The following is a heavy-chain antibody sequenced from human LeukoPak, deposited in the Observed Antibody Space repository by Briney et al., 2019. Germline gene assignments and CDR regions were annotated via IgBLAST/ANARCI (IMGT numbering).Heavy chain of an antibody. J-gene: IGHJ5*02. V-gene: IGHV4-59*08. CDR1: GGSISSYY. CDR2: IYYSGST. Sequence: SSETLSLTCTVSGGSISSYYWSWIRQPPGKGLEWIGYIYYSGSTNYNPSLKSRVTISVDTSKNQFSLKLSSVTAADTAVYCCARHVEAINWFDPWGQGTLVTVSS. CDR3: ARHVEAINWFDP.